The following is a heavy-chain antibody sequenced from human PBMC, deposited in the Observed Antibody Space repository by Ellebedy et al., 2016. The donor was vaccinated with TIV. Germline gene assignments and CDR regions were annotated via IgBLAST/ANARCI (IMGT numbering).Heavy chain of an antibody. CDR3: ARQVGSGWYGD. CDR1: GFSFSSHR. V-gene: IGHV3-33*01. Sequence: GESLKISCTASGFSFSSHRMHWVRQAPGKGLEWVAVIWSDGSDKYYADSVKGRFTISRDNFKNTLFLQMNSLRAEDTALYYCARQVGSGWYGDWGQGTLVTVSS. D-gene: IGHD6-13*01. CDR2: IWSDGSDK. J-gene: IGHJ4*02.